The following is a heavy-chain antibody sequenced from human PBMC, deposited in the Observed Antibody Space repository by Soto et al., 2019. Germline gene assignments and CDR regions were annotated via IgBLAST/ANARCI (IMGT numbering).Heavy chain of an antibody. Sequence: PGGSLRLSCAASGFTFSSYAMSWVRQAPGKGLEWVSVISGSGGSTYYADSVKGRFTISRDNSKNTLYLQMNSLRAEDTAVYYCAKDIRLLDIVLVPAALDYWGQGTLVTVSS. J-gene: IGHJ4*02. CDR2: ISGSGGST. V-gene: IGHV3-23*01. CDR1: GFTFSSYA. CDR3: AKDIRLLDIVLVPAALDY. D-gene: IGHD2-2*03.